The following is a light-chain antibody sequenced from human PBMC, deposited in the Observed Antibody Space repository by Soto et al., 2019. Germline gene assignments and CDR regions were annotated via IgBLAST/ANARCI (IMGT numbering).Light chain of an antibody. J-gene: IGLJ3*02. CDR3: SSYTSSSTLEV. Sequence: QSALTHPASVSGSPGPSITISGTGTSSEVVGYNYVSWYQQHPGKAPKLMIYEVSNRPSGVSNRFSGSKSGNTASLTISGLQAEDEADYYCSSYTSSSTLEVFGGGTQLTVL. CDR1: SSEVVGYNY. V-gene: IGLV2-14*01. CDR2: EVS.